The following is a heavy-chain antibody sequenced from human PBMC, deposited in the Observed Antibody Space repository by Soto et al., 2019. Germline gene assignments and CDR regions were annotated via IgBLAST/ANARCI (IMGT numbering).Heavy chain of an antibody. D-gene: IGHD2-15*01. CDR3: ARDTPSVTLCRGEYDY. CDR1: GFTFSGYV. J-gene: IGHJ4*02. V-gene: IGHV3-23*01. CDR2: ISGSGGSK. Sequence: EVQLLESGGGLVQPGGSLRLSCAASGFTFSGYVMCWVRQAPGEGLALVSVISGSGGSKYYADSVKGRVTISTVNSTLYLQMDSLRAADTAVYYCARDTPSVTLCRGEYDYWGQGTPVIVSS.